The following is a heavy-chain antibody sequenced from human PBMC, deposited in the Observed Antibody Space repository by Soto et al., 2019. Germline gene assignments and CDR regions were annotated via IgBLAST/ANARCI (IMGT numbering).Heavy chain of an antibody. CDR3: AVSLYGVVLHYYYRMDV. CDR2: INPNSGGT. V-gene: IGHV1-2*04. CDR1: GYTFTGYY. Sequence: ASVKVSCKASGYTFTGYYMHWVRQAPGQGLEWMGWINPNSGGTNYAQKFQGWVTMTRDTSISTAYMELSRLRSDDTAFYYCAVSLYGVVLHYYYRMDVWGPGTSVTVSS. D-gene: IGHD3-3*01. J-gene: IGHJ6*02.